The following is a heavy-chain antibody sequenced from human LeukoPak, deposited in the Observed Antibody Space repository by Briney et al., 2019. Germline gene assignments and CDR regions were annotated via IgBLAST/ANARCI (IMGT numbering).Heavy chain of an antibody. CDR1: GDSISSFH. J-gene: IGHJ4*02. CDR3: ARVDCSSTSCAFDH. D-gene: IGHD2-2*01. V-gene: IGHV4-4*07. CDR2: IYTSGST. Sequence: SETLSLTCTVSGDSISSFHWSWIRQPAGPRLEWIGRIYTSGSTNYNSSLKSRLTMSVDTSKNQFSLKLSSVTAADTAVYYCARVDCSSTSCAFDHWGQGTLVTVSS.